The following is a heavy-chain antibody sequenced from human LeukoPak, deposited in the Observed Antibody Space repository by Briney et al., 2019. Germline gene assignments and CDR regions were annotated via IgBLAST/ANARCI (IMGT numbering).Heavy chain of an antibody. CDR2: VSYSGGT. J-gene: IGHJ4*02. V-gene: IGHV4-59*01. Sequence: SETLSLTCTVSGGSISGYYWSWIRQPPGKGLEWIAFVSYSGGTNYNPSLKNRVTISRDTSKNQLSLKLSSVTAADTAVYYCARDRGSAGGFDFWGQGALVTVSS. CDR3: ARDRGSAGGFDF. D-gene: IGHD6-13*01. CDR1: GGSISGYY.